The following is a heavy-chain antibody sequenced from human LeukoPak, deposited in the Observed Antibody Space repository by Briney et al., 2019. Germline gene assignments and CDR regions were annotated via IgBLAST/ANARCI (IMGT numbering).Heavy chain of an antibody. V-gene: IGHV3-21*01. CDR1: GFTFSSYG. D-gene: IGHD3-10*01. J-gene: IGHJ4*02. CDR3: ATEMTMVRGVMMGGLLY. CDR2: ISSSSSYI. Sequence: GGSLRLSCAASGFTFSSYGMNWVRQAPGKGLEWVSSISSSSSYIYYADSVKGRFTISRDNAKNSLYLQMNSLRAEDTAVYYCATEMTMVRGVMMGGLLYWGQGTLVTVSS.